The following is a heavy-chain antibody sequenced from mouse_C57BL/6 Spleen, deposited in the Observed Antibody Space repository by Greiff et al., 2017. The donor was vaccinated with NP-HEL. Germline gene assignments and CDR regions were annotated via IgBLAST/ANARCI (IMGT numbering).Heavy chain of an antibody. CDR1: GYAFSSSW. CDR3: AREDDYDPFAD. D-gene: IGHD2-4*01. V-gene: IGHV1-82*01. CDR2: IYPGDGDT. Sequence: VQLQQSGPELVKPGASVKISCKASGYAFSSSWMNWVKQRPGKGLEWIGRIYPGDGDTNYNGKFKGKATLTADKSSSTAYMQLSSLTSEDSAVYFCAREDDYDPFADWGQGTLVTVSA. J-gene: IGHJ3*01.